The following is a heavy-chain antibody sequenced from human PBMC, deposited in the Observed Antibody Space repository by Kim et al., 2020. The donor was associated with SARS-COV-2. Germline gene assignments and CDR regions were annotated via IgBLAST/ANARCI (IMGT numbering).Heavy chain of an antibody. D-gene: IGHD4-4*01. Sequence: GGTYYNPSPESQVSISVDTSKNQCSLKMASVTAADTAVYYCASVAYSRFDYWGQGALVTVSS. CDR2: GGT. V-gene: IGHV4-39*07. J-gene: IGHJ4*02. CDR3: ASVAYSRFDY.